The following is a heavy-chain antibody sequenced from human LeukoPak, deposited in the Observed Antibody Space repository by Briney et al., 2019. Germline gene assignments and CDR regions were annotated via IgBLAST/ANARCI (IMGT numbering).Heavy chain of an antibody. J-gene: IGHJ4*02. V-gene: IGHV3-23*01. Sequence: PGGSLRLSCAASGFTFSTYAMAWVRQAPGKGLEWVSAISGTDGTTHYSDSVKGRFTISRDNSKNTLYLQMNSLRAEDTAVYYCAKDSIPGVIYFSYADYWGQGTLVTVPS. CDR2: ISGTDGTT. D-gene: IGHD1-26*01. CDR1: GFTFSTYA. CDR3: AKDSIPGVIYFSYADY.